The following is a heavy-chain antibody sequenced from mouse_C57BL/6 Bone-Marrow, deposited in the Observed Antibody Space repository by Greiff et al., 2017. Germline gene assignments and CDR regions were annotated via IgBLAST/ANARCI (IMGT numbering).Heavy chain of an antibody. CDR3: VSYGYDRYAMDY. V-gene: IGHV10-3*01. J-gene: IGHJ4*01. CDR2: IRSKSSNYAT. Sequence: EVQLVESGGGLVQPKGSLKLSCAASGFTFNTYAMHWVRQAPGKGLEWVARIRSKSSNYATYYADSVKDRITISTDDSQSMLYLQMNNLRTEDTAMYYCVSYGYDRYAMDYWGQGTSVTVSS. CDR1: GFTFNTYA. D-gene: IGHD2-2*01.